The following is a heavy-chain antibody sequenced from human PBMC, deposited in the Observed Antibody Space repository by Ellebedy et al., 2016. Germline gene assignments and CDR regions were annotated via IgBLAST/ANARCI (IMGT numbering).Heavy chain of an antibody. CDR3: AREMAKTTVTTGGEDY. J-gene: IGHJ4*02. CDR1: GFTFSSYG. V-gene: IGHV3-30*03. CDR2: ISYDGSNK. D-gene: IGHD4-17*01. Sequence: GESLKISCAASGFTFSSYGMHWVRQAPGKGLEWVAVISYDGSNKYYADSVKGRSTISRGNSKNTLYLQMNSLRAEDTAVYYCAREMAKTTVTTGGEDYWGQGTLVTVSS.